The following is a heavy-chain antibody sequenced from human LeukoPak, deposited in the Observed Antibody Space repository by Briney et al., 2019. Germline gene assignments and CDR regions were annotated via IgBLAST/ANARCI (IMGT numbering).Heavy chain of an antibody. V-gene: IGHV1-8*01. CDR1: GYTLTELS. CDR3: AGPMVRGSVDAFDI. D-gene: IGHD3-10*01. CDR2: MNPNSGNT. J-gene: IGHJ3*02. Sequence: ASVKVSCKVSGYTLTELSMHWVRQATGQGLEWMGWMNPNSGNTGYAQKLQGRVTMTTDTSTSTAYMELRSLRSDDTAVYYCAGPMVRGSVDAFDIWGQGTMVTVSS.